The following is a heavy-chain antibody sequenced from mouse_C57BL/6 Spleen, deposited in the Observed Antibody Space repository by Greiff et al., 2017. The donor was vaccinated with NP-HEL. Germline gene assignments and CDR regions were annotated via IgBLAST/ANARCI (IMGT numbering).Heavy chain of an antibody. Sequence: VQLQQSGPELVKPGASVKISCKASGYTFTDYYMNWVKQSPGKSLEWIGDINPNNGGTSYNQKFKGKATLTVDKSSSTAYMELSSLTSEDSAVXYCARREDYGVDYCGQVTTLTVSS. CDR3: ARREDYGVDY. CDR1: GYTFTDYY. CDR2: INPNNGGT. D-gene: IGHD1-2*01. J-gene: IGHJ2*01. V-gene: IGHV1-26*01.